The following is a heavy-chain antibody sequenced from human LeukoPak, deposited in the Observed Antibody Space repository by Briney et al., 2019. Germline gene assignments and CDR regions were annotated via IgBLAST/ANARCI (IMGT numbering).Heavy chain of an antibody. V-gene: IGHV1-2*02. Sequence: ASVKVSCKTSGYRFTGYYLHWVRQAPGQGLEWMGWMNPKSGATDYARKFQGRVTMTRDTSISTAYMELTRLRSDNTAVYFCARGSDYDDYFYMDFWGKGTTVTVSS. CDR2: MNPKSGAT. J-gene: IGHJ6*03. CDR1: GYRFTGYY. CDR3: ARGSDYDDYFYMDF.